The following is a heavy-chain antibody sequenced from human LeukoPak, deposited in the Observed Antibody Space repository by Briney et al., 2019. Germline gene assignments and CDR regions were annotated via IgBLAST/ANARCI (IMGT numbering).Heavy chain of an antibody. CDR3: ASGYSYGSFDY. V-gene: IGHV4-34*01. Sequence: SETLSLTCAVYGGSFSGYYWSWIRQPPGKGLEWIGEINHSGSTNYNPSLKSRVTISVDTSKNQFSLKLSSVTAADTAVYYCASGYSYGSFDYWGQGTLVAVSS. J-gene: IGHJ4*02. D-gene: IGHD5-18*01. CDR1: GGSFSGYY. CDR2: INHSGST.